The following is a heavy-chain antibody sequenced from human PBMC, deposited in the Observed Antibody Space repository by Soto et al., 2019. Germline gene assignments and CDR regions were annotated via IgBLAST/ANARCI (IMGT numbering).Heavy chain of an antibody. Sequence: PSQTLSLTCAISGDSVSSNSAAWNWIRQSPSRGLEWLGRTYYRSKWYNDYAVSVKSRITINPDTSKNRFSLQLNSVTPEDTAVYYCARSIPDFWSGYLPYYGMDVWGQGTTVTVSS. J-gene: IGHJ6*02. V-gene: IGHV6-1*01. CDR2: TYYRSKWYN. CDR3: ARSIPDFWSGYLPYYGMDV. D-gene: IGHD3-3*01. CDR1: GDSVSSNSAA.